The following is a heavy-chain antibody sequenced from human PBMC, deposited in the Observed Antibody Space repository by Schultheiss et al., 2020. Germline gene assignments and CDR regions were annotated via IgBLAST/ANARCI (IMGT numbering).Heavy chain of an antibody. V-gene: IGHV4-4*02. CDR2: IYTSGST. Sequence: SETLSLTCAVSGGSISSSNWWSWVRQPPGKGLEWIGRIYTSGSTNYNPSLKSRVTISVDTSKNQFSLKLNSVTAADTAVYYCARDRGGYSHYDLWGQGTLVTVSS. CDR3: ARDRGGYSHYDL. J-gene: IGHJ5*02. CDR1: GGSISSSNW. D-gene: IGHD4-11*01.